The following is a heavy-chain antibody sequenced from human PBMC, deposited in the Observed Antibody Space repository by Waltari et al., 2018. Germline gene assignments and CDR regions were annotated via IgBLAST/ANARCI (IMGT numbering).Heavy chain of an antibody. V-gene: IGHV3-53*01. Sequence: EVQLVESGGGLIQPGGSLRLSCAASGFTVSSNYMSWVRQAPGKGLEWVSVIYSGGSTYYADSVKGRFTISRDNSKNKLYLKMNSVRAEGTAVYYCGRGSYYDSRAFDPWGQGTRVTVSS. CDR1: GFTVSSNY. CDR3: GRGSYYDSRAFDP. J-gene: IGHJ5*02. CDR2: IYSGGST. D-gene: IGHD3-22*01.